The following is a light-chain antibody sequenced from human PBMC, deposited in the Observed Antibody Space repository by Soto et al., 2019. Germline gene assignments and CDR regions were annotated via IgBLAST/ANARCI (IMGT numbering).Light chain of an antibody. CDR1: QSVSSTF. CDR3: QQYASSLT. V-gene: IGKV3-20*01. J-gene: IGKJ1*01. Sequence: EIVLTQSPGSLPLSPGERATLACRASQSVSSTFFAWYQQKPGQAPRLLIYGAYSRATGIPDRFSGSGSGTAFTLTISRLEPEDFAVYYCQQYASSLTFGQGTKVDIE. CDR2: GAY.